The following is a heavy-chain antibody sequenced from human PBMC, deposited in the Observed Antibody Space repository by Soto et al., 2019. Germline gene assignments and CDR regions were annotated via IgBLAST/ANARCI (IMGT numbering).Heavy chain of an antibody. CDR2: INPKSGGT. Sequence: SVKVSCKASGYTFTVYYMHWVRQAPGQGLEWMGWINPKSGGTMYPQKFQGRVTMTWDTSISTAYMALTRLRSDDTAVYYCARDMAKGGGSEGFDYWGQGGLVTVSS. D-gene: IGHD2-15*01. CDR1: GYTFTVYY. CDR3: ARDMAKGGGSEGFDY. V-gene: IGHV1-2*02. J-gene: IGHJ4*02.